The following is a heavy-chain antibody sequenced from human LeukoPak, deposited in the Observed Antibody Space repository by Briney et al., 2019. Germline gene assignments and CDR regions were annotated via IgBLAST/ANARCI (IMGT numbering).Heavy chain of an antibody. D-gene: IGHD3-3*01. CDR3: ARAHYDFWSGYGDFDY. Sequence: GGSLRLSCAASGFTVSSNYMSWVRQAPGKGLEWVSAIYSGGSTYYADSVKGRFTISRDNSKNTLYLQMNSLRAEDTAVYYCARAHYDFWSGYGDFDYWGQGTLVTVSS. CDR1: GFTVSSNY. J-gene: IGHJ4*02. CDR2: IYSGGST. V-gene: IGHV3-53*01.